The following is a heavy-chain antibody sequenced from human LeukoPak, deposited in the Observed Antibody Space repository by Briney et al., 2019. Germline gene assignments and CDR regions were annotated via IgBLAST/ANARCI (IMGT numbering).Heavy chain of an antibody. Sequence: GGSLRLSCVVSGFTFNNHAMSWVRQAPGKGLEWVSAISGSGDNTFYAGSVRGRFTISRDNSKNTLYLQMDSLRTEDTAIYYCTKDFRGSGYFFDYWGQGTPVTVSS. CDR2: ISGSGDNT. J-gene: IGHJ4*02. V-gene: IGHV3-23*01. CDR1: GFTFNNHA. D-gene: IGHD3-10*01. CDR3: TKDFRGSGYFFDY.